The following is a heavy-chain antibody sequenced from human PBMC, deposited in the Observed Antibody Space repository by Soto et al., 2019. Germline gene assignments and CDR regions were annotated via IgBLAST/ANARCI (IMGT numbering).Heavy chain of an antibody. CDR2: ISFDGSKK. CDR3: AKEGYTGYETLDY. V-gene: IGHV3-30*18. D-gene: IGHD5-12*01. CDR1: GFTFSVYG. Sequence: QVQLVESGGGVVQPGRSLRLSCAASGFTFSVYGIHWVRQAPGKGLEWVAVISFDGSKKYYADSVKGRFTISRDNSKNTLSLQMNSLRGEDTAVYYCAKEGYTGYETLDYWGQGTLVTVSS. J-gene: IGHJ4*02.